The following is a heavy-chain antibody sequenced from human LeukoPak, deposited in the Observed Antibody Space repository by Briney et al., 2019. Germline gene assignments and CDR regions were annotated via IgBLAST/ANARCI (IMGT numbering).Heavy chain of an antibody. CDR3: ARRGGSYQGGGYYYYMDV. CDR1: GYSFTSYW. V-gene: IGHV5-51*01. CDR2: IYPGDSDT. J-gene: IGHJ6*03. D-gene: IGHD1-26*01. Sequence: GESLKISCKGSGYSFTSYWIGCVRQMPGKGLEWMGMIYPGDSDTRYSPSSQGQVTISADKSISTAYLQWSSLKASDTAMYYCARRGGSYQGGGYYYYMDVWGKGTTVTVSS.